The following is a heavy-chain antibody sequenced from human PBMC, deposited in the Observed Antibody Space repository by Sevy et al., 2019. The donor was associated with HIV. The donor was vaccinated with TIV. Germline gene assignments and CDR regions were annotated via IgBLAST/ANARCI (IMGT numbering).Heavy chain of an antibody. J-gene: IGHJ3*01. CDR2: IWHDGSYK. CDR3: ARGVGGSFASFDV. Sequence: GGSLRLSCAASGFMFSTYGMHWVRQAPGKGLEWVALIWHDGSYKYYADSVKGRFTISRDNSKNTLDLLMNSLRVEDTAVYYCARGVGGSFASFDVWGQGTMVTVSS. D-gene: IGHD3-16*01. V-gene: IGHV3-33*01. CDR1: GFMFSTYG.